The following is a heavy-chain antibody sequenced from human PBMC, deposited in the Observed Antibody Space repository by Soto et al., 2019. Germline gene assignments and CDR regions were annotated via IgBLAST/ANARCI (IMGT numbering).Heavy chain of an antibody. V-gene: IGHV3-30*18. D-gene: IGHD3-3*01. CDR1: GFTFGDSY. CDR3: AKDRAYYDFWSAPTYYYYGMDV. CDR2: ISYDGSNK. J-gene: IGHJ6*02. Sequence: GGSLRLSCEASGFTFGDSYMAWIRQAPGKGLEWVSVISYDGSNKYYADSVKGRFTISRDNSKNTLYLQMNSLRAEDTAVYYCAKDRAYYDFWSAPTYYYYGMDVWGQGTTVTVYS.